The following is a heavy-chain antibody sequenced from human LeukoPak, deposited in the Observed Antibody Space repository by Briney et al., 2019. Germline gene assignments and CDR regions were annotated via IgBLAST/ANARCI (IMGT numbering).Heavy chain of an antibody. V-gene: IGHV4-59*01. Sequence: SETLSLTCTVSGGSLCAYYSSWSRQPPGEGVGWGGTLYYMSGAWYKSSLKSRVTTSVDTSRNQFALKLSSVTAADTAVYYCATDYYGSGFNYFDYWGQRTLVTVSS. CDR3: ATDYYGSGFNYFDY. CDR2: LYYMSGA. CDR1: GGSLCAYY. D-gene: IGHD3-10*01. J-gene: IGHJ4*02.